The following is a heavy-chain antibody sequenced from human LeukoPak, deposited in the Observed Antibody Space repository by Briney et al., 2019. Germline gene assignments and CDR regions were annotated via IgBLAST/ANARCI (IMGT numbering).Heavy chain of an antibody. V-gene: IGHV4-59*12. CDR1: GGSIRGYY. D-gene: IGHD2-2*01. CDR3: ARAGGGCTRTSCPIPYYGLGV. J-gene: IGHJ6*02. CDR2: IYNSGST. Sequence: SETLSLTCTVSGGSIRGYYWNWIRQPPGKGLECIGLIYNSGSTGYNPSLKSRVTISVDTSKSQFSLKLTSMTAADTAFYFCARAGGGCTRTSCPIPYYGLGVWGQGTTVTVSS.